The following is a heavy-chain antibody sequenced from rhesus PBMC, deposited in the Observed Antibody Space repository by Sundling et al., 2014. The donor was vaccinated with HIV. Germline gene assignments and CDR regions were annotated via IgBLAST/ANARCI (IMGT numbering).Heavy chain of an antibody. CDR1: GASISSYW. V-gene: IGHV4-80*01. D-gene: IGHD3-3*01. J-gene: IGHJ6*01. Sequence: QVQLQESGPGLVKPSETLSLTCTVSGASISSYWWSWIRQPPGKGLEWIGEINGYGGSTNYNPSLKSRVTISRDTSKNQFSLKLSSVTAADTAVYYCAIYILGFGLDSWGQGVVVTVSS. CDR3: AIYILGFGLDS. CDR2: INGYGGST.